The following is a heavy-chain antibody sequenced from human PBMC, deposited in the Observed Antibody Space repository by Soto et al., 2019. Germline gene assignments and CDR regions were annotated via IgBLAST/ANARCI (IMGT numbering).Heavy chain of an antibody. CDR1: GFIASTSY. Sequence: EVQLVESGGTLVQPGGSLRLSCAASGFIASTSYIFWVRHAPGKGLEWVATTYTSGSADYAASVKGRFTSSRDDSKNTLHLQMNGPGAEDTAVYYCARGPPSTSAYGLDVWGQGTTVTVSS. D-gene: IGHD3-16*01. J-gene: IGHJ6*02. CDR2: TYTSGSA. CDR3: ARGPPSTSAYGLDV. V-gene: IGHV3-66*01.